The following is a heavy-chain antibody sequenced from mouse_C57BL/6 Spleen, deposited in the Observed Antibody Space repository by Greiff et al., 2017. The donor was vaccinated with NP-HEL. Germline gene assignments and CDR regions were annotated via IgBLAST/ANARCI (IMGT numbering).Heavy chain of an antibody. V-gene: IGHV3-6*01. J-gene: IGHJ2*01. CDR1: GYSITSGYY. Sequence: EVKVEESGPGLVKPSQSLSLTCSVTGYSITSGYYWNWIRQFPGNKLEWMGYISYDGSNNYNPSLKNRISITRDTSKNQFFLKLNSVTTEDTATYYCARGDVPDYWGQGTTLTVSS. CDR2: ISYDGSN. CDR3: ARGDVPDY. D-gene: IGHD3-3*01.